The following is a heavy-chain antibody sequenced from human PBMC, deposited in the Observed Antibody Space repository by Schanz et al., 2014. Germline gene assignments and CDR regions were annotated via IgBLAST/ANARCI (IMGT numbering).Heavy chain of an antibody. D-gene: IGHD2-2*03. Sequence: QVQLVESGGGMVQPGRSLRLSCAASGFTLSRYTMHWVRQAPGKGLEWVAVISSDGSNKYYADSVKGRFTISRENSKNTLYLQMDSLRAEDTAVYYCAKSGYCRSTSCYQYNYYGLDVWGQGTTVTVSS. CDR2: ISSDGSNK. CDR1: GFTLSRYT. V-gene: IGHV3-30*04. J-gene: IGHJ6*02. CDR3: AKSGYCRSTSCYQYNYYGLDV.